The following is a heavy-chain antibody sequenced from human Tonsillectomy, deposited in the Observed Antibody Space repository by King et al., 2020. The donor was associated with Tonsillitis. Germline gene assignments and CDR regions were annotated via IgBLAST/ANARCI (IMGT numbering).Heavy chain of an antibody. J-gene: IGHJ4*02. Sequence: VQLVESGAEVKKPGESLKISCKASGYSFTNYLIGWVRQMPGEGLEWMGIIYPGDSRTRNNPSFQGQVTISADKSTSTAYLQWNSLKASDTAIYYCARHHNFAADYWGQGTLVTVSS. V-gene: IGHV5-51*01. CDR3: ARHHNFAADY. D-gene: IGHD1-1*01. CDR2: IYPGDSRT. CDR1: GYSFTNYL.